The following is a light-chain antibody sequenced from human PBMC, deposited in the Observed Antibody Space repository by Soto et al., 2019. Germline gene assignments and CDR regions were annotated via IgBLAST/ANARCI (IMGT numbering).Light chain of an antibody. CDR2: AAS. Sequence: IQMTQSPSSLSASAVDRVTITFRASQGISSYLAWYQQKPGKAPKLLIYAASTLQSGVPSRFSGSGSGTDFTLTISCLQSEDFATYYCQQYCSYPRTFGQGTKVDIK. CDR1: QGISSY. J-gene: IGKJ1*01. CDR3: QQYCSYPRT. V-gene: IGKV1-8*01.